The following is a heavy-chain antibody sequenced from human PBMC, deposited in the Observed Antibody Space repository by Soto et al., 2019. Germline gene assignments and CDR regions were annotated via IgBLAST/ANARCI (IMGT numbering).Heavy chain of an antibody. J-gene: IGHJ6*02. CDR3: AANIAAAGTRRYGMDV. CDR2: IYYSGST. V-gene: IGHV4-39*01. Sequence: LSLTCTVSGGSISSSSYYWGWIRQPPGKGLEWIGSIYYSGSTYYNPSLKSRVTISVDTSKNQFSLKLSSVTAADTAVYYCAANIAAAGTRRYGMDVWGQGTTVTVSS. CDR1: GGSISSSSYY. D-gene: IGHD6-13*01.